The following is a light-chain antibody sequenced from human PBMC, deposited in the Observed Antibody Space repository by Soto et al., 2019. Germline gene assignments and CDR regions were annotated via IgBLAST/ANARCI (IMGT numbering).Light chain of an antibody. Sequence: DIQMTQSPSSLSASVRDRVTITCRASQGSSTYLHWYQQRPGKAPKLLIYAASSLQSGVPSRFSGSGSETHFTLTISSLQPEDFATYSCQQSYSTTWTFGQGTKVDI. CDR1: QGSSTY. CDR3: QQSYSTTWT. CDR2: AAS. J-gene: IGKJ1*01. V-gene: IGKV1-39*01.